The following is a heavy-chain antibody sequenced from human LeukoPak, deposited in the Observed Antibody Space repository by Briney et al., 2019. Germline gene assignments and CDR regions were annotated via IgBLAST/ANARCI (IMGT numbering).Heavy chain of an antibody. CDR3: ARDDRGNWFDP. V-gene: IGHV3-7*01. J-gene: IGHJ5*02. Sequence: GGSLRLSCAASGFTFSSYWMSWVRQAPGKGLEWVANIKQDGSEKYYVDSAKGRFTISRDNAKNSLYLQMNSLRAEDTAVYYCARDDRGNWFDPWGQGTLVTVSS. CDR1: GFTFSSYW. D-gene: IGHD3-10*01. CDR2: IKQDGSEK.